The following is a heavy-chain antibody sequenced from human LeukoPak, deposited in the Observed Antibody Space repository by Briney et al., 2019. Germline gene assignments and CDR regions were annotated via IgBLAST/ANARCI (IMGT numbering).Heavy chain of an antibody. Sequence: GGSLRLSCAASGFTVSSNYMSWVRQAPGKGLEWVSVIYSGGSTYYADSVKGRFTISRDNSKNTLYLQMNSLRAEDTAVYYCARDLVGYCSGGSCSIYYYYGMDVWGQGTTVTVSS. J-gene: IGHJ6*02. CDR2: IYSGGST. V-gene: IGHV3-66*01. CDR3: ARDLVGYCSGGSCSIYYYYGMDV. CDR1: GFTVSSNY. D-gene: IGHD2-15*01.